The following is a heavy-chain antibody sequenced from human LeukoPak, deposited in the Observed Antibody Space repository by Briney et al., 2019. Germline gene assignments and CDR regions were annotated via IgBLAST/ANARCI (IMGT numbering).Heavy chain of an antibody. J-gene: IGHJ6*03. Sequence: LVESGGGVVQPGRSLRLSCAASGFTFSSYAMHWVRQAPGKGLEWVANIKQDGSEKYYVDSVKGRFTISRDNAKNSLYLQMNSLRAEDTAVYYCARGYYYYYMDVWGKGTTVTVSS. CDR2: IKQDGSEK. V-gene: IGHV3-7*01. CDR3: ARGYYYYYMDV. CDR1: GFTFSSYA.